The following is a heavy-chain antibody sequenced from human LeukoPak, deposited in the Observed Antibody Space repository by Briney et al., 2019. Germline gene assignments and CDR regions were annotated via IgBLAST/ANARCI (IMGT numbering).Heavy chain of an antibody. J-gene: IGHJ3*01. CDR2: ISASGVTT. CDR3: ARRPRDTSGYYLGAFEV. D-gene: IGHD3-22*01. Sequence: GGSLRLSCAASGFTFTSYAMTWVRQAPGEGLEWVSGISASGVTTYYADSVKGRFTISRDNSKNTLYLQMNSLRAEDTAVYYCARRPRDTSGYYLGAFEVWGQGTMVTVSS. CDR1: GFTFTSYA. V-gene: IGHV3-23*01.